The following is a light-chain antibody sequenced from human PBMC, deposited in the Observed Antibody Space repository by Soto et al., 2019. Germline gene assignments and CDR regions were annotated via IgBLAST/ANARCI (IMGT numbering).Light chain of an antibody. J-gene: IGKJ5*01. Sequence: IQLTQSPSSLSASVGDRFTITCRASQGLSTYLAWYQQKPGTAPKLLIYAASTLQSGVPSRFSGSGSGTDFTLTISSLQPEDFATYYCQQLNSYPITFGQGTRLEIK. CDR1: QGLSTY. V-gene: IGKV1-9*01. CDR3: QQLNSYPIT. CDR2: AAS.